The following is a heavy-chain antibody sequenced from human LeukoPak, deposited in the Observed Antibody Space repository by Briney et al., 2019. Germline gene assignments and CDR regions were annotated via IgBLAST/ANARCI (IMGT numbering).Heavy chain of an antibody. CDR3: ANNGQYCSGGSCSGFDP. J-gene: IGHJ5*02. CDR2: FDPEDGET. CDR1: GYTLTELS. D-gene: IGHD2-15*01. Sequence: GASVKVSCKVSGYTLTELSMHWVRQAPGKGLEWMGGFDPEDGETIYAQKFQGRVTMTEDTSTDTAYMELSSLRSEDTAVYYCANNGQYCSGGSCSGFDPWGQGTLVTVSS. V-gene: IGHV1-24*01.